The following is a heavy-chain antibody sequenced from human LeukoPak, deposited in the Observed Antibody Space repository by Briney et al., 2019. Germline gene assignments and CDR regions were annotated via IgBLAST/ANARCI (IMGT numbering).Heavy chain of an antibody. CDR1: GGSFTSGTYH. D-gene: IGHD6-13*01. J-gene: IGHJ6*03. Sequence: SETLSLTCTVSGGSFTSGTYHWRWIPQPAGKGLEWIERIYNTGNTNYNPSCKSRATMSEDTSKSQFSLRLSSVTAADTAVYYCARSTAAAGWGFDYYYMDVWGKGTTVTVSS. CDR2: IYNTGNT. CDR3: ARSTAAAGWGFDYYYMDV. V-gene: IGHV4-61*02.